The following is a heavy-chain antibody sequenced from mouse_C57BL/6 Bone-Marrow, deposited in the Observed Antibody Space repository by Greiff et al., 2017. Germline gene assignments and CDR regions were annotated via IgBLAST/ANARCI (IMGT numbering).Heavy chain of an antibody. CDR1: GYTFTSYW. V-gene: IGHV1-72*01. D-gene: IGHD2-1*01. CDR3: AHGNYFDWYVAV. CDR2: IDPNSGGT. Sequence: QVQLQQPGAELVKPGASVKLSCKASGYTFTSYWMHWVKQRPGRGLEWIGRIDPNSGGTKYNVKFKSKATLTVDKPSSTAYMQLSSRTSEDTAVYDYAHGNYFDWYVAVWGTGTTVTGSS. J-gene: IGHJ1*03.